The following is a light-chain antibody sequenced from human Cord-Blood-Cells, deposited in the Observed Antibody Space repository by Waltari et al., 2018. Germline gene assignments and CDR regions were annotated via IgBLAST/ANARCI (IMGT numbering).Light chain of an antibody. Sequence: DIQMTQSTSSLSASVGDRATITCQASQDISNYLNWYQQKPGKPPKLLIYDASNLETGVPSRFSGSGSGTDFTFTISSLQPEDIATYYCQQYDNPLTFGGGTKVEIK. CDR3: QQYDNPLT. CDR1: QDISNY. V-gene: IGKV1-33*01. CDR2: DAS. J-gene: IGKJ4*01.